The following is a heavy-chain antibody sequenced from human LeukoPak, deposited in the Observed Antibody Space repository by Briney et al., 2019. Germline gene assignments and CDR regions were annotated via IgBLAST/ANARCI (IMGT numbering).Heavy chain of an antibody. CDR2: IRYDGYNK. CDR1: GFTFSSHG. Sequence: PGGSLRLSCAASGFTFSSHGMHWVRQAPGKGLEWVAFIRYDGYNKYYADSVKGRFSISRDNSKNTLSLQMNSLRAEDTAVYYCAKEWEGHCSSTSCYSYMDVWGKGTTVTVCS. D-gene: IGHD2-2*01. J-gene: IGHJ6*03. V-gene: IGHV3-30*02. CDR3: AKEWEGHCSSTSCYSYMDV.